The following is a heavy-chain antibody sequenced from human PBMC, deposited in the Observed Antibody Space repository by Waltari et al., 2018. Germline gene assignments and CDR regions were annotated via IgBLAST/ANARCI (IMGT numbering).Heavy chain of an antibody. CDR2: IYHRGAA. CDR3: ARERVDTGSNLWSPRNPRFDP. CDR1: GLYISNGYF. V-gene: IGHV4-38-2*02. J-gene: IGHJ5*02. D-gene: IGHD1-26*01. Sequence: QVLLQESGPGLVTPSETLSLTCPVSGLYISNGYFWAWIRPPPGKGLQWIGSIYHRGAAFYNSSLESRVTISVDTSKDQFSLEVNSLTAADTAVYYCARERVDTGSNLWSPRNPRFDPWGQGTLVTVSS.